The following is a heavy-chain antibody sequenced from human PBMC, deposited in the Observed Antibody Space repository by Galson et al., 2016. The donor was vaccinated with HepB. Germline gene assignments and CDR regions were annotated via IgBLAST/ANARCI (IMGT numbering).Heavy chain of an antibody. Sequence: TVSGGSISSSSYYWGWIRQPPGKGLEWIGSIYYSGSTYYNPSLKSRVTISVDTSKNQFSLKLSSVTAADTAVYYCARHLKIQLWLRGNWFDPWGQGTLVTVSS. CDR1: GGSISSSSYY. D-gene: IGHD5-18*01. CDR2: IYYSGST. J-gene: IGHJ5*02. CDR3: ARHLKIQLWLRGNWFDP. V-gene: IGHV4-39*01.